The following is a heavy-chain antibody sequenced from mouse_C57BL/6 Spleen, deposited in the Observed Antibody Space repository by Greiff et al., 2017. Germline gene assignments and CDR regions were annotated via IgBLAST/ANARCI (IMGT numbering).Heavy chain of an antibody. V-gene: IGHV1-22*01. Sequence: VQLQQSGPELVKPGASVKMSCKASGYTFTDYNMHWVKQSHGKSLEWIGYINPNNGGTSYNQKFKGKATLTVNKSSSTAYMELRSLTSEDSAVYYCAREGVITTSRDYWGQGTTLTVSS. CDR1: GYTFTDYN. CDR3: AREGVITTSRDY. J-gene: IGHJ2*01. D-gene: IGHD1-1*01. CDR2: INPNNGGT.